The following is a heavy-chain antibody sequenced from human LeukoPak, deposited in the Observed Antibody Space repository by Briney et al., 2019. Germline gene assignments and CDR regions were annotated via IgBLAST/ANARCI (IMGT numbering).Heavy chain of an antibody. CDR3: AKESQLWFSYFDY. J-gene: IGHJ4*02. Sequence: HTGGSLRLSCAASGFTFSSYAMSWVRQAPGKGLEWVSAISGSGGSTYYADSVKGRFTISRDNSKNTLYLQMNSLRAEDTAVYYCAKESQLWFSYFDYWGQGTLVTVSS. V-gene: IGHV3-23*01. CDR2: ISGSGGST. CDR1: GFTFSSYA. D-gene: IGHD5-18*01.